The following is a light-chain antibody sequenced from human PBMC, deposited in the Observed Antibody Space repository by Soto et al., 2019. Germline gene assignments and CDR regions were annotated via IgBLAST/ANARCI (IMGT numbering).Light chain of an antibody. Sequence: QSALTQPPSASGSPGQSVTISCTGSRNDVGGHKFVSWYQHHPGKAPKLIIYEVTQRPSGVPHRFSGSKSDNTASLTVSGLQPEDEADYYCSSYGGNTNVVLFGGGTKLTVL. CDR1: RNDVGGHKF. J-gene: IGLJ3*02. V-gene: IGLV2-8*01. CDR2: EVT. CDR3: SSYGGNTNVVL.